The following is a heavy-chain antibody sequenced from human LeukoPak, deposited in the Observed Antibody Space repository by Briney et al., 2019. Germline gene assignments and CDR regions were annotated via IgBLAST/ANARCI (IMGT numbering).Heavy chain of an antibody. J-gene: IGHJ4*02. CDR1: GGSISSGGYY. CDR2: IYYSGST. Sequence: SETLSLTCTVSGGSISSGGYYWSWIRQPPGKGLEWIGYIYYSGSTNYNPSLKSRVTISVDTSKNQFSLKLSSVTAADTAVYYCARLRFLEWPSHNYFDYWGQGTLVTVSS. CDR3: ARLRFLEWPSHNYFDY. V-gene: IGHV4-61*08. D-gene: IGHD3-3*01.